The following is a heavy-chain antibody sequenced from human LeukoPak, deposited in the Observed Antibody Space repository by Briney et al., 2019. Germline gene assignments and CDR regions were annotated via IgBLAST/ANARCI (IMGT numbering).Heavy chain of an antibody. CDR3: ARERGDDSSGYYLNWFDP. D-gene: IGHD3-22*01. J-gene: IGHJ5*02. CDR2: INHSGST. Sequence: PSETLSLTCAVYGGSFSGYYWSWIRQPPGKGLEWIGEINHSGSTNYNPSLKSRVTISVDTSKNQFSLKLSSVTAADTAVYYCARERGDDSSGYYLNWFDPWGQGTQVTVSS. CDR1: GGSFSGYY. V-gene: IGHV4-34*01.